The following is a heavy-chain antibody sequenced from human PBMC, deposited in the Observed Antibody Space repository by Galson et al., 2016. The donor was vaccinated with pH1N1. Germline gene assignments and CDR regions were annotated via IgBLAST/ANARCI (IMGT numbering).Heavy chain of an antibody. D-gene: IGHD4-17*01. CDR1: GGSVNSGYHY. CDR2: IFSRGST. V-gene: IGHV4-61*01. CDR3: ASRYGSSWYFDL. J-gene: IGHJ2*01. Sequence: ETLSLTCSVSGGSVNSGYHYWTRIRQPPGKGLEWIGYIFSRGSTHYNPSLKSRVTISFDTSKNQVFLDLSSVTPADMAVYYCASRYGSSWYFDLWGRGSLVAVSS.